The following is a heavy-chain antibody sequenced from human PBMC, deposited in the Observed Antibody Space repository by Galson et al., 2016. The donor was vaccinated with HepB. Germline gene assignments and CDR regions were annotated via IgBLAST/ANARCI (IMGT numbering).Heavy chain of an antibody. CDR1: GFTFNTYW. Sequence: SLRLSCAASGFTFNTYWLGWVRQGPGKGLVWVSRINSDGSTTTYADSVKGRFTISRDNAKNTLYLQMNSQRSEDTDVYYCAREAKLAAPDYYGMDVGGQGTTVTVSS. D-gene: IGHD6-13*01. CDR3: AREAKLAAPDYYGMDV. J-gene: IGHJ6*02. CDR2: INSDGSTT. V-gene: IGHV3-74*01.